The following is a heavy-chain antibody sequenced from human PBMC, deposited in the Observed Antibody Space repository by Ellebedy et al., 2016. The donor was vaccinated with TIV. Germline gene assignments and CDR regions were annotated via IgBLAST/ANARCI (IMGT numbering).Heavy chain of an antibody. Sequence: PGGSLRLSCEASGFPFSTAWMTWVRQAPGKGLEWVANINKDGSEEYYLDSVKGRFTISRDNTKGSLFLQMNSLRAEDTALYNCARGFMPDYWGQGTLVTVSS. D-gene: IGHD2-2*01. J-gene: IGHJ4*02. V-gene: IGHV3-7*03. CDR2: INKDGSEE. CDR1: GFPFSTAW. CDR3: ARGFMPDY.